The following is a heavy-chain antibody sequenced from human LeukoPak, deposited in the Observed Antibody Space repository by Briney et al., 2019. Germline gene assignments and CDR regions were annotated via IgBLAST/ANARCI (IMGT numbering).Heavy chain of an antibody. CDR1: GFTFSSYG. J-gene: IGHJ4*02. V-gene: IGHV3-30*18. D-gene: IGHD1-26*01. CDR3: AKTGLVGAWYYFGY. CDR2: ISYDGSNK. Sequence: QPGGSLRLSCAASGFTFSSYGMHWVRQAPGKGLEWVAVISYDGSNKYYADSVKGRFTISRDNSKNTLYLQMNSLRAEDTAVYYCAKTGLVGAWYYFGYWGQGTLVTVSS.